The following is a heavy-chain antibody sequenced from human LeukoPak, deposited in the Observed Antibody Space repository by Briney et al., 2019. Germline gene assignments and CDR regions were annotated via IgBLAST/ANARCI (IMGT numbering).Heavy chain of an antibody. CDR2: IFHSGST. V-gene: IGHV4-4*02. J-gene: IGHJ2*01. CDR1: EFTFSNYW. CDR3: ARGANREVLWYFDL. Sequence: PGGSLRLSCAASEFTFSNYWMSWVRQPPGKGLEWIGEIFHSGSTNYNPSLQSRVTISVDKSKNQFSLKLSSVTAADTAVYYCARGANREVLWYFDLWGRGTLVTVSS. D-gene: IGHD5-24*01.